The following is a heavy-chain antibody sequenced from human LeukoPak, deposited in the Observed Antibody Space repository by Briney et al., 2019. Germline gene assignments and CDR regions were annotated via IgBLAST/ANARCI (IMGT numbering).Heavy chain of an antibody. CDR2: IRNDGSKD. CDR1: GFTFRDFG. Sequence: GGSLRLSCAASGFTFRDFGMHWVRQAPGKGLEWVASIRNDGSKDYYPDSVKGRFTISRDNSRTTLYLQMHSLRIEDTAVYYCVKGGSSSHNWFDPWGQGILVTVSS. J-gene: IGHJ5*02. D-gene: IGHD6-13*01. CDR3: VKGGSSSHNWFDP. V-gene: IGHV3-30*02.